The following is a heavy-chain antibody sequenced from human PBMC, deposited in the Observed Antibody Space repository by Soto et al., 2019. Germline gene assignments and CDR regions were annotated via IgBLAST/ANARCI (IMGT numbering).Heavy chain of an antibody. CDR3: ARDPDYYDSSGYGYFDY. D-gene: IGHD3-22*01. V-gene: IGHV2-5*02. J-gene: IGHJ4*02. Sequence: TGATLVNATQTLTLTCTFSGFSLNTSGVGEGWNRKPPGKAMEWPALIYWDDDKRYSPSLKSRLTITKDTSKNQVVLTMTNMDPVDTATYFCARDPDYYDSSGYGYFDYWGQGTLATVSS. CDR2: IYWDDDK. CDR1: GFSLNTSGVG.